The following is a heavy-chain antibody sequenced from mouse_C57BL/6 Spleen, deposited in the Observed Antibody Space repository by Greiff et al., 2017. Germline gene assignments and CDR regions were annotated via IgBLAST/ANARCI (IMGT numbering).Heavy chain of an antibody. J-gene: IGHJ2*01. CDR1: GYTFTGYW. Sequence: QVQLKQSGAELMKPGASVKLSCKATGYTFTGYWLEWVKQRPGHGLEWIGEILPGSGSTNYYEKFKGKATFTADTSSNTAYMQLSSLTTEDSAIYYCYYGRSFDYWGQGTALTVSS. CDR3: YYGRSFDY. V-gene: IGHV1-9*01. D-gene: IGHD1-1*01. CDR2: ILPGSGST.